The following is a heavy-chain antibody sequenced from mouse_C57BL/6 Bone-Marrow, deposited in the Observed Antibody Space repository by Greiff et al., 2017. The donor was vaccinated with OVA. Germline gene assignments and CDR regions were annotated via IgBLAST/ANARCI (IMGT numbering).Heavy chain of an antibody. Sequence: QVQLQQSGPELVKPGASVKISCKASGYAFSSSWMNWVKQRPGKGLEWIGRIYPGDGDTNYNGKFKGKATLTADKSSSTAYMQLSSLTSEDSAVYVCASPPYSNYVGPAYWGQGTLVTVSA. CDR3: ASPPYSNYVGPAY. J-gene: IGHJ3*01. CDR1: GYAFSSSW. V-gene: IGHV1-82*01. D-gene: IGHD2-5*01. CDR2: IYPGDGDT.